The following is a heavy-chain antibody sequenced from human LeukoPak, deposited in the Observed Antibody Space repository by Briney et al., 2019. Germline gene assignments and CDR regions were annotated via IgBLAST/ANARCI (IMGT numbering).Heavy chain of an antibody. CDR3: ARELTRGYYFDC. CDR2: ISYDGSNK. V-gene: IGHV3-30*03. J-gene: IGHJ4*02. CDR1: GFTFSSYS. Sequence: PGGSLRLSCAASGFTFSSYSMSWVRQAPGKGLEWVAVISYDGSNKYYADSVKGRFTISRDNSKNTLYLQMNSLRAEDTAVYYCARELTRGYYFDCWGQGTLVTVSS.